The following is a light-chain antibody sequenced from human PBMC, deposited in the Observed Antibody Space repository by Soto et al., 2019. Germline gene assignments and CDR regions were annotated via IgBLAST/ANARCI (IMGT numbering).Light chain of an antibody. Sequence: EIVLTQSPATLSLSPGERATLSCRASHSISNSLAWYQQRPRQAPRLLIYDASNRATGIPPNFSGSGSGTDFTLTISSLEPEDFAVYYCQNRNNWPPGATFGGGTKVEIK. CDR1: HSISNS. CDR3: QNRNNWPPGAT. V-gene: IGKV3-11*01. CDR2: DAS. J-gene: IGKJ4*01.